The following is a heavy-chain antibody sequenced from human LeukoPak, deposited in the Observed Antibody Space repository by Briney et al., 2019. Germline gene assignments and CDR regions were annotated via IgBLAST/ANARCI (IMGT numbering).Heavy chain of an antibody. J-gene: IGHJ4*02. CDR2: ISSSSSTT. CDR3: AREYYDFWSGYPH. Sequence: GGSLRLSCAASGFTFSSYSMNWVRQAPGKGLEWVSYISSSSSTTYYADSVKGRFTISRDNAKNSLYLQMNSLRAEDTAVYYCAREYYDFWSGYPHWGQGTLVTVSS. D-gene: IGHD3-3*01. V-gene: IGHV3-48*01. CDR1: GFTFSSYS.